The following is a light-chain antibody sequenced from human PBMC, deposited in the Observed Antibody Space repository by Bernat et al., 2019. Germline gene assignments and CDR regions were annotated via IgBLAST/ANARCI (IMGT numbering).Light chain of an antibody. Sequence: SYVLTQPPSVSAAPGKTAAITCGGNNIRSRSVHWYQQKPGQAPVVAVYDDNDRPSWIPERFTGPNSGNTATLTISRVEAGDEVDYYCQVWESSSYQHMCGGGTKLTVL. V-gene: IGLV3-21*03. CDR2: DDN. CDR1: NIRSRS. CDR3: QVWESSSYQHM. J-gene: IGLJ3*02.